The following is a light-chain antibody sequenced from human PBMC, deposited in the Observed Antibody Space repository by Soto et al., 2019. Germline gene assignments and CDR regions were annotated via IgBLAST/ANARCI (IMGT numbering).Light chain of an antibody. CDR3: QQYARSPIT. CDR1: QSVGNNF. J-gene: IGKJ5*01. Sequence: EIVLTQSPGTLSLSPGERATLSCRASQSVGNNFLAWFQQKPGQAPRLVIFGASSRATGIPDRFSGSGSGTDFTLTISRLEPEDFAVYYCQQYARSPITFGQGTRLEIE. CDR2: GAS. V-gene: IGKV3-20*01.